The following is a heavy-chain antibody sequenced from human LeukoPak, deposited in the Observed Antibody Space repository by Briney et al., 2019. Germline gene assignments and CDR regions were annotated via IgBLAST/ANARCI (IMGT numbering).Heavy chain of an antibody. V-gene: IGHV4-30-4*01. Sequence: SQTLSLTCTVSGASINSDNHYWSWIRQSPGKGLEWLGYYHGGNTDYSPSLKSRVTMSVDTSKNQFSLKVNSVTAADTAVYYCARDQVSRWFYYWGQGTLVTVSS. CDR1: GASINSDNHY. D-gene: IGHD6-13*01. J-gene: IGHJ4*02. CDR2: YHGGNT. CDR3: ARDQVSRWFYY.